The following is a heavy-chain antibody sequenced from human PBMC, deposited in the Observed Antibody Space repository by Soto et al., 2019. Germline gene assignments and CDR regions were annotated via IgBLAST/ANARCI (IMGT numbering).Heavy chain of an antibody. J-gene: IGHJ4*02. D-gene: IGHD3-22*01. CDR2: FDPEDGET. CDR3: ATVQYYYDSSGYYRLDY. V-gene: IGHV1-24*01. CDR1: GYTLTELS. Sequence: QVQLVQSAAEVKKPGASVKVSCKVSGYTLTELSMHWVRQARGKGLEWMGGFDPEDGETIYAQKFQGRVTMTEDTSTDTAYMELSSLRSEDTAVYYCATVQYYYDSSGYYRLDYWGQGTLVTVSS.